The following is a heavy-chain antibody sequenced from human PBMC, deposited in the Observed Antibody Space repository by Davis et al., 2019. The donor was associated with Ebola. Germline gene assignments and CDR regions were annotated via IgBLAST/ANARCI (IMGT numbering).Heavy chain of an antibody. Sequence: GESLKISCAASGFTFSSYAMSWVRQAPGKGLEWVSAISGSGGSTYYADSVKGRFTISRDNSKNTLYLQMSSLRAEDTAVYYCAKGPIVVVITTFPLDYWGQGTLVTVSS. J-gene: IGHJ4*02. CDR1: GFTFSSYA. CDR3: AKGPIVVVITTFPLDY. V-gene: IGHV3-23*01. D-gene: IGHD3-22*01. CDR2: ISGSGGST.